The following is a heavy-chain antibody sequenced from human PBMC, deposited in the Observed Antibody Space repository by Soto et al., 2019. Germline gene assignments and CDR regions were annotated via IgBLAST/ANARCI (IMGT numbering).Heavy chain of an antibody. Sequence: GESLKISCKTSGYTFTSEWIGWVRQMPGKGLEWMGIIFPGDSETRYGPSFQGQVTISADKSITTAYLQWSSLKAADTAMYYCAKQTAGLFDSWGQGTMVTVSS. CDR3: AKQTAGLFDS. D-gene: IGHD6-25*01. CDR1: GYTFTSEW. CDR2: IFPGDSET. V-gene: IGHV5-51*01. J-gene: IGHJ4*02.